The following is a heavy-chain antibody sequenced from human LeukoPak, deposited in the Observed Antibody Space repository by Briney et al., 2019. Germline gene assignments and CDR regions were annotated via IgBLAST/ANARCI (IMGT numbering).Heavy chain of an antibody. CDR1: GGTFSSYA. CDR2: IIPIFGIA. Sequence: GASAKVSCKASGGTFSSYAISWVRQAPGQGLEWMGRIIPIFGIANYAQKFQGRVTITADKSTSTAYMELSSLRSEDTAVYCCTVAGTGMLDYWGQGTLVTVSS. D-gene: IGHD6-19*01. V-gene: IGHV1-69*04. CDR3: TVAGTGMLDY. J-gene: IGHJ4*02.